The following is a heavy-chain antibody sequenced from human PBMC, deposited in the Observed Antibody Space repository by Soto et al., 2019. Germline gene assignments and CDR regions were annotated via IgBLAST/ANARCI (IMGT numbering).Heavy chain of an antibody. Sequence: SVKVSCKASGSGFIRSGIQWVRQAHGQRLEWIGWIVVASGQTNYAQNFRGRVAITRDTSTATAYIELTGLTSEDTAVYFCSADRPDIGVGWWVWGQGTTLTVSS. J-gene: IGHJ6*02. D-gene: IGHD2-15*01. CDR1: GSGFIRSG. CDR2: IVVASGQT. V-gene: IGHV1-58*02. CDR3: SADRPDIGVGWWV.